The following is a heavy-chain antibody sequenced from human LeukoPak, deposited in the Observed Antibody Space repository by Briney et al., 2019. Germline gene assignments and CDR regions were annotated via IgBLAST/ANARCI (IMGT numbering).Heavy chain of an antibody. J-gene: IGHJ6*02. CDR1: GFTFSSYA. Sequence: PGGSLRLSCAASGFTFSSYAMSWVRQAPGKGLVWVSRINSDGSSTTYADSVKGRFTISRDNAKNTLYLQINSLRAEDTAVYYCARDLTPTDYYYYGMDVWGQGTPVTVSS. V-gene: IGHV3-74*01. CDR3: ARDLTPTDYYYYGMDV. CDR2: INSDGSST. D-gene: IGHD3-9*01.